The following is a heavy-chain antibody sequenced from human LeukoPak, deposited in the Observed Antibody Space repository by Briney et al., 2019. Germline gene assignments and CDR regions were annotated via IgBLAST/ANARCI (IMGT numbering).Heavy chain of an antibody. D-gene: IGHD6-13*01. CDR1: GYTFTNFG. J-gene: IGHJ4*02. Sequence: GASVKVSCKASGYTFTNFGITWVRQAPGQGLEWMGWISAYNGNTNYAQKLQGRVTMTTDTSTTTAYMELRSLRSDDTAIYYCARGTSWPPYFFDYWGQGTLVTVSS. CDR2: ISAYNGNT. CDR3: ARGTSWPPYFFDY. V-gene: IGHV1-18*01.